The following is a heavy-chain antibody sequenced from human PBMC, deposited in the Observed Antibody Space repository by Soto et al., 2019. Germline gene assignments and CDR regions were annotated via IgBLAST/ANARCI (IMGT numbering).Heavy chain of an antibody. CDR2: IYYSGST. CDR3: ARGLIIGYHYAAGWDFFDS. J-gene: IGHJ4*02. Sequence: PSEPLSLTCTVSGGSISSYYWSWIRQPPGKGLEWIGYIYYSGSTKYNPSLKSRVTMSVDTSKNQFSLKLSSVTAADTAVYYCARGLIIGYHYAAGWDFFDSWGQGTQVTVSS. CDR1: GGSISSYY. V-gene: IGHV4-59*08. D-gene: IGHD3-22*01.